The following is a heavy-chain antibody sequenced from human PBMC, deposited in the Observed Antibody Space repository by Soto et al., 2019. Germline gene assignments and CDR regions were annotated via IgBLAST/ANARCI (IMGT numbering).Heavy chain of an antibody. CDR3: ARPTSTGTTSGYYFDY. Sequence: QVQLMQSGAEVKKPGSSVKVSCTASGGTFSSYPISWVRQAPGQGLEWMGRIIPILDITDYAQRFQGRVTITADKSTSTAYMELSSLSSDDTAVYYCARPTSTGTTSGYYFDYWGQGTLVTVSS. D-gene: IGHD1-7*01. CDR2: IIPILDIT. V-gene: IGHV1-69*02. J-gene: IGHJ4*02. CDR1: GGTFSSYP.